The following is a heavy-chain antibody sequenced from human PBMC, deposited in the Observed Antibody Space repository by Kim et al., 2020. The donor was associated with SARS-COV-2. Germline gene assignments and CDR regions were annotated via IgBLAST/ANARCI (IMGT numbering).Heavy chain of an antibody. J-gene: IGHJ5*02. Sequence: SETLSLTCAVYGGSFSGYYWSWIRQPPGKGLEWIGEINHSGSTNYNPSLKSRVTISVDTSKNQFSLKLSSVTAADTAVYYCARGKPVTTTIEGWFDPWGQGTLGTDSS. CDR2: INHSGST. CDR3: ARGKPVTTTIEGWFDP. V-gene: IGHV4-34*01. CDR1: GGSFSGYY.